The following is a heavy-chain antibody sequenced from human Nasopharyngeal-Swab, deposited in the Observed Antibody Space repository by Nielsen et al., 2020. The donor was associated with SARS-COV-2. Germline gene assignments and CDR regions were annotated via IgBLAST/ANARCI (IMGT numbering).Heavy chain of an antibody. CDR3: ARGAPYSSSSGDFDY. CDR1: GFIFSNYW. D-gene: IGHD6-6*01. J-gene: IGHJ4*02. Sequence: GGSLRLSCAGSGFIFSNYWMYWVRQAPGKGLVWVSRIRGDGSDPTYADSVKGRFTISKDNAKNTMYLQMNSLRAEDTAVYYCARGAPYSSSSGDFDYWGQGTLVTVSS. V-gene: IGHV3-74*01. CDR2: IRGDGSDP.